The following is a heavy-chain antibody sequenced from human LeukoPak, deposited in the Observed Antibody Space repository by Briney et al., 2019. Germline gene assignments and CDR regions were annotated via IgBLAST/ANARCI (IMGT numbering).Heavy chain of an antibody. J-gene: IGHJ4*02. CDR3: ARDFPPHGYSGSSR. Sequence: GGSLRLSCAASGFTVSSNYMSWVRHAPGKGLEWVSVIYSGGTTYYADSVKGRFTISRDNSKNTLYLQMNSLRAEDTAVYYCARDFPPHGYSGSSRWGQGTLVTVSS. CDR2: IYSGGTT. V-gene: IGHV3-53*01. D-gene: IGHD1-26*01. CDR1: GFTVSSNY.